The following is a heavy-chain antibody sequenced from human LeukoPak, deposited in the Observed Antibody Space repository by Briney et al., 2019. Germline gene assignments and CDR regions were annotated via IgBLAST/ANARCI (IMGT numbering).Heavy chain of an antibody. Sequence: GESLKISCKGSGYSSTSYWIGWVRQMPGKGLEWMGIIYPGDSDTRYSPSFQGQVTISADKSISTAYLQWSSLKASDTAMYYCARVSGYSGYVLGMDVWGQGTTVTVSS. CDR1: GYSSTSYW. CDR2: IYPGDSDT. V-gene: IGHV5-51*01. CDR3: ARVSGYSGYVLGMDV. D-gene: IGHD5-12*01. J-gene: IGHJ6*02.